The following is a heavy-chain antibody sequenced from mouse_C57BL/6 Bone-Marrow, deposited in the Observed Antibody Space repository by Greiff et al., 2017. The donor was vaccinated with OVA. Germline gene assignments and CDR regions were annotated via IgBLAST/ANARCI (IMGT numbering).Heavy chain of an antibody. Sequence: EVQLVESGPELVKPGASVKISCKASGYSYTGYYMNWVKQSPEKSLEWIGEINPSTGGTTYNQKFKAKATLTVDKSSSTAYMQLKSLTSEDSAVYYCARSRDTAMDYWGQGTSVTVSS. CDR2: INPSTGGT. CDR3: ARSRDTAMDY. D-gene: IGHD3-3*01. CDR1: GYSYTGYY. V-gene: IGHV1-42*01. J-gene: IGHJ4*01.